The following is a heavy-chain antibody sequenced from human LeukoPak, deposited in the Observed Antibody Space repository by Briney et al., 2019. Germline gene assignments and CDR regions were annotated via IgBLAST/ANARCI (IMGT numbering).Heavy chain of an antibody. CDR3: AKDKSIAARRAFDI. CDR2: ISWNSGSV. Sequence: GGSLRLSCAASGFTFDDYAMHWVRQAPGKGLEWVSGISWNSGSVGYADSVKGRFTISRDNAKNSLYLQMNSLRAEDTALYYCAKDKSIAARRAFDIWGQGTMVTVSS. D-gene: IGHD6-6*01. J-gene: IGHJ3*02. CDR1: GFTFDDYA. V-gene: IGHV3-9*01.